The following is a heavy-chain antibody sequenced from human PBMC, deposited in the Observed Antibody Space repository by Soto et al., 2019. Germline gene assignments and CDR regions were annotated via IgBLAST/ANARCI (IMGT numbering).Heavy chain of an antibody. CDR2: ISAYNGNT. J-gene: IGHJ6*02. V-gene: IGHV1-18*01. CDR3: AREGPAPYYYYGMDV. CDR1: GYSFTTYG. Sequence: VKXSCKTSGYSFTTYGISWVRQAPGQGLEWMGWISAYNGNTNYAQKLQDRVTMTTDTSTSTAYMELRSLRSDDTAVYYCAREGPAPYYYYGMDVWGQGSTVTVSS.